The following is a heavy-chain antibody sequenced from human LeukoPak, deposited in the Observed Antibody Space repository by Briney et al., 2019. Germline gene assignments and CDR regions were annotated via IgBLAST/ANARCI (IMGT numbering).Heavy chain of an antibody. CDR1: GFTFSDYY. D-gene: IGHD3-22*01. CDR3: ARAFIKSYYDSSGFYGMDV. CDR2: IWYDGSNK. J-gene: IGHJ6*02. Sequence: GGSLRLSCAASGFTFSDYYMSWIRQAPGKGLEWVAVIWYDGSNKYYADSVKGRFTISRDNSKNTLYLQMNSLRAEDTAVYYCARAFIKSYYDSSGFYGMDVWGQGTTVTVSS. V-gene: IGHV3-33*08.